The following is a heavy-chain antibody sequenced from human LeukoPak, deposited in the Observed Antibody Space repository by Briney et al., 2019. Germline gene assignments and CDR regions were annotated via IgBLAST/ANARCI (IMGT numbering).Heavy chain of an antibody. Sequence: SQTLSLTCTVSGGSISSGSYYWSWIRQPAGKGLEWIGRIYTSGSTNYNPSLKSRVTISVDTSKNQFSLKLSSVTAADTAVYYCASLGSHDSWGQGTLVTVSS. CDR1: GGSISSGSYY. V-gene: IGHV4-61*02. CDR3: ASLGSHDS. D-gene: IGHD7-27*01. CDR2: IYTSGST. J-gene: IGHJ4*02.